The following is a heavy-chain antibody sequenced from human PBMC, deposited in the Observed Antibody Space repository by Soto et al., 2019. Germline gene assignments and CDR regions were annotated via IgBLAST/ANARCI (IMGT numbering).Heavy chain of an antibody. J-gene: IGHJ1*01. V-gene: IGHV1-18*01. CDR1: GYDFNNYG. Sequence: QVQLVQSGAEVKKPGASVKVSCKASGYDFNNYGISWVRQAPGQGLEWMGWISADNGNTNNAQKFQGRVTMTTDPSTRTVYMELTSLGSDDTSVYYCARDRSLVGAARPEYFEQWGQGTRVSVSS. CDR3: ARDRSLVGAARPEYFEQ. D-gene: IGHD1-26*01. CDR2: ISADNGNT.